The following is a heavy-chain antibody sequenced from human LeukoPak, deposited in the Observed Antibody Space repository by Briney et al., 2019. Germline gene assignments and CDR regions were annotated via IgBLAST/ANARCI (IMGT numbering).Heavy chain of an antibody. D-gene: IGHD1-26*01. V-gene: IGHV3-7*01. Sequence: GGSLRLSCAASGFTFSNYWMAWVRQAPGKGLEWVANIKQDGSEKYYVDSVKGRFTISRDNAKNSLYLQMNSLRAEDTAVYYCARAWSGSFDYWGQGTLVTVSS. J-gene: IGHJ4*02. CDR1: GFTFSNYW. CDR2: IKQDGSEK. CDR3: ARAWSGSFDY.